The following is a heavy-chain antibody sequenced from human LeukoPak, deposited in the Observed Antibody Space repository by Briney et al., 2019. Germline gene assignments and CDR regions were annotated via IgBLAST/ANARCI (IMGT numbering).Heavy chain of an antibody. D-gene: IGHD5-24*01. V-gene: IGHV1-69*13. CDR3: ARGGEMATITSY. J-gene: IGHJ4*02. CDR2: IIPIFGTA. CDR1: GGTSNKYP. Sequence: SVKVSCKASGGTSNKYPISWVRQAPGQGLEWMGGIIPIFGTANYAQKFQGRVTITADESTSTAYMELSSLRAEDTAVYYCARGGEMATITSYWGQGTLVTVSS.